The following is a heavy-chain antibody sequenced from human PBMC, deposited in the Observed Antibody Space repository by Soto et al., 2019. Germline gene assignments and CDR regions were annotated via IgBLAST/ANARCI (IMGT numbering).Heavy chain of an antibody. Sequence: TLSLTCSVSGGSVRSGNHFWNWIRQPPGRGLEWLGYMYYTGVTNYNPSLKSRVSMSVDTSKDQFSLNLTSLTAADTAVYYCARGGEPLGYYGLDVWGQGTTGTVP. CDR2: MYYTGVT. V-gene: IGHV4-61*01. J-gene: IGHJ6*02. CDR3: ARGGEPLGYYGLDV. CDR1: GGSVRSGNHF.